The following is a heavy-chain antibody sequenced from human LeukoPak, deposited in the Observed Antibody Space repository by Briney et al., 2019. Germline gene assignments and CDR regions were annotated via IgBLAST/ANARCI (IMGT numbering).Heavy chain of an antibody. CDR3: ATLGSLYNWFDP. CDR1: GYTFTTYY. V-gene: IGHV1-46*01. CDR2: INPSGGVT. J-gene: IGHJ5*02. D-gene: IGHD6-13*01. Sequence: ASVKVSCKASGYTFTTYYIYYIRQAPGQGLEWMGLINPSGGVTSYAQNFQGRVTMTTDTSTSTAYMELRSLTSDDTAVYYCATLGSLYNWFDPWGQGTLVTVSS.